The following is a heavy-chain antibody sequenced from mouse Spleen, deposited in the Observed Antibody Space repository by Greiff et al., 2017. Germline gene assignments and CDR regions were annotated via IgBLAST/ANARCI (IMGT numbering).Heavy chain of an antibody. V-gene: IGHV14-3*02. CDR3: ASTMGNYGGY. D-gene: IGHD2-1*01. CDR2: IDPANGNT. J-gene: IGHJ2*01. Sequence: EVQRVESGAELVKPGASVKLSCTASGFNIKDTYMHWVKQRPEQGLEWIGRIDPANGNTKYDPKFQGKATITADTSSNTAYLQLSSLTSEDTAVYYCASTMGNYGGYWGQGTTLTVSS. CDR1: GFNIKDTY.